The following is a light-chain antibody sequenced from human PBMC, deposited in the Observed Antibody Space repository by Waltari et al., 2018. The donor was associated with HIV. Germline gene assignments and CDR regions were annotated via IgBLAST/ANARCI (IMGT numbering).Light chain of an antibody. CDR3: QQSYSGLT. CDR2: AAS. CDR1: QTISTY. V-gene: IGKV1-39*01. J-gene: IGKJ3*01. Sequence: DIQMTQSPSSLSASLGDSIIITCRASQTISTYVNWYQHKPGRAPNLLIYAASSLHSGVPSRFSGSGSGTDFTLTINSLQAEDFATYYCQQSYSGLTFGPGTKVD.